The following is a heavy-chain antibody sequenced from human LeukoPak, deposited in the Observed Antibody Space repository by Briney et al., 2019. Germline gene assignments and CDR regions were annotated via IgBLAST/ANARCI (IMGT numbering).Heavy chain of an antibody. D-gene: IGHD4/OR15-4a*01. Sequence: GASLKFSCKASGYTFTGHYFHWLRQAPGQGLEWMGWIKPDTGATNFAQKFHGRLTMTTDTSISTGYMELRSLTSDDTAMYYCARDHDFGPDYWGQGTLVTVS. V-gene: IGHV1-2*02. CDR2: IKPDTGAT. J-gene: IGHJ4*02. CDR3: ARDHDFGPDY. CDR1: GYTFTGHY.